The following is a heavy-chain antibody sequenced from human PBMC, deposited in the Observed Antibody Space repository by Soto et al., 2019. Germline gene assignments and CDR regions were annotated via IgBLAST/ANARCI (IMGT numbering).Heavy chain of an antibody. CDR3: ATRSRNSPYYGMDV. Sequence: ASVKVSCKASGYTFTGHYMHWVRQAPGQGLEWMGWINPNSGGTNYAQKFQGRVTMTRDTSISTAYMELSRLRSDDTAVYYCATRSRNSPYYGMDVWGQGTTVTVSS. V-gene: IGHV1-2*02. J-gene: IGHJ6*02. CDR2: INPNSGGT. CDR1: GYTFTGHY. D-gene: IGHD1-26*01.